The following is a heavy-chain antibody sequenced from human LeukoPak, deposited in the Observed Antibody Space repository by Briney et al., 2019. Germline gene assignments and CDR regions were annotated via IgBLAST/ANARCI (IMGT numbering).Heavy chain of an antibody. Sequence: SETLSLTCTVSGGSISSYYWSWIRQPPGKGLEWIGYIYYSGSTNYNPSLKSRVTISVDTSKNQFSLKLSSVTAADTAVYYCARGDYFMGSWFDPWGQGTLVTVSS. D-gene: IGHD2/OR15-2a*01. J-gene: IGHJ5*02. CDR1: GGSISSYY. CDR2: IYYSGST. V-gene: IGHV4-59*01. CDR3: ARGDYFMGSWFDP.